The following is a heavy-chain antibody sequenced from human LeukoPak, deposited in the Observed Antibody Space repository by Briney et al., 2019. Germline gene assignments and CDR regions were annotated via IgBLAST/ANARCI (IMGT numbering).Heavy chain of an antibody. J-gene: IGHJ5*02. V-gene: IGHV3-30*02. CDR3: AQDRQGSYNWFDP. CDR2: IRYDGSKK. CDR1: GFSFSSDS. Sequence: GGSLRLSCAASGFSFSSDSMHWVCDAPGRGVGWVGFIRYDGSKKNSADSVKGRFTISRDNTKNTLYLQKNSLRAEDTAVYIFAQDRQGSYNWFDPWGQGTLVTVSS.